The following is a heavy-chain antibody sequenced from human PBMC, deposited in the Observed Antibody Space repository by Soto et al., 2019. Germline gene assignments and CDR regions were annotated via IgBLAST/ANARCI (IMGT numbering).Heavy chain of an antibody. D-gene: IGHD2-15*01. V-gene: IGHV4-39*01. J-gene: IGHJ4*02. Sequence: SETLSLPRTVSGGSISSSSYYWGWVRQPPGKGLEWIGSIYYSGSTYSNPSLKSRVTISVDTSKNQFSLKLSSVTAADTAVYYCARHTPAISISDHWGQGTLVTVSS. CDR1: GGSISSSSYY. CDR2: IYYSGST. CDR3: ARHTPAISISDH.